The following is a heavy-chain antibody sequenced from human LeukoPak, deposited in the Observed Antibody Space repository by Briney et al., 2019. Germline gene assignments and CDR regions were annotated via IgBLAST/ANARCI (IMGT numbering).Heavy chain of an antibody. CDR3: AKAPSITGTTEPL. Sequence: PGGSLRLSCAASGFTFNSYAMHWVRQAPGKGLEWVAVISYDGSKKFYADSVKGRFTISRDNSKNTLYLQMNSLRAEDTAVYYCAKAPSITGTTEPLWGQGTLVTVSS. V-gene: IGHV3-30*04. J-gene: IGHJ4*02. CDR1: GFTFNSYA. D-gene: IGHD1-7*01. CDR2: ISYDGSKK.